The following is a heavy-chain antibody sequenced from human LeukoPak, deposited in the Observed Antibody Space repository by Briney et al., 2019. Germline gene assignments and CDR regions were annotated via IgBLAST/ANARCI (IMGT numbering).Heavy chain of an antibody. V-gene: IGHV4-38-2*02. J-gene: IGHJ5*02. Sequence: SETLSLTCNVSGHSYNTDSFWGWIRQPPGKGLEWIGSIHERGSAFYNPSLKCRVAISIDTSKNQFSLKVNSVIAADTAVYYCARAARPSNNWFDPWGQGTLVTVSS. CDR1: GHSYNTDSF. CDR3: ARAARPSNNWFDP. D-gene: IGHD6-6*01. CDR2: IHERGSA.